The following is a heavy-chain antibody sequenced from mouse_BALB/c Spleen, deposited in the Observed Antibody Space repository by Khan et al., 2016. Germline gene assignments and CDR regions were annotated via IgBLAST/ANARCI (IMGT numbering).Heavy chain of an antibody. J-gene: IGHJ2*01. V-gene: IGHV3-6*02. CDR2: ISYDGSN. CDR3: ARWDFGSRRYYFDY. D-gene: IGHD1-1*01. CDR1: GYSITSGYY. Sequence: EVKLLESGPGLVKPSQSLSLTCSVTGYSITSGYYWNWIRQFPGNKLEWMGYISYDGSNNYNPSLKNRFSITRDTSRNQFFLKLNSVTTEDTATYYCARWDFGSRRYYFDYWGQGTTLTVSS.